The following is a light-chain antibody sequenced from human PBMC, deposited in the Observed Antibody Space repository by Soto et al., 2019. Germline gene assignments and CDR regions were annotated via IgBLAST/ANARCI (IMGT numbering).Light chain of an antibody. Sequence: DIHMTQSPSTLSASLGDRVSLTCRASQSINSWLAWYQQKPGKAPKLLIYDASSLHSGVPSRFSGSESGAEFTLTISGLQHDDFATYYCQKYKNSPFTFGPGTKV. CDR1: QSINSW. CDR2: DAS. CDR3: QKYKNSPFT. V-gene: IGKV1-5*01. J-gene: IGKJ3*01.